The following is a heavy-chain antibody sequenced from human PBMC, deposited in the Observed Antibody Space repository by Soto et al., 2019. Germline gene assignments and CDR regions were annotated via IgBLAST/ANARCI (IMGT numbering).Heavy chain of an antibody. J-gene: IGHJ5*02. CDR2: ISYSGSH. V-gene: IGHV4-31*02. CDR3: ARAGYSYGTNWFDP. CDR1: CASISSGGYH. D-gene: IGHD5-18*01. Sequence: SETLSLRWSVSCASISSGGYHWIWMRQLRGNGMEWIGYISYSGSHHHNPSLTSRVTISVDTYKNQFSLKLTSVNAADPAVFYCARAGYSYGTNWFDPWGQGTLVTVS.